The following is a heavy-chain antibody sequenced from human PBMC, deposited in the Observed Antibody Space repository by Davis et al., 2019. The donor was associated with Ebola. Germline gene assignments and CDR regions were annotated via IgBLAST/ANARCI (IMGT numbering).Heavy chain of an antibody. CDR3: SERGSTV. V-gene: IGHV4-59*03. J-gene: IGHJ4*02. CDR2: IYYTGSA. CDR1: GGSISTHY. Sequence: PSETLSLTCTVSGGSISTHYWNWIRQPPGKRLEWFGSIYYTGSAYYNSSLASRATISVDTSKNQFSLKLTSVTAAETAMYYCSERGSTVWGQGTLVTVSS. D-gene: IGHD3-10*01.